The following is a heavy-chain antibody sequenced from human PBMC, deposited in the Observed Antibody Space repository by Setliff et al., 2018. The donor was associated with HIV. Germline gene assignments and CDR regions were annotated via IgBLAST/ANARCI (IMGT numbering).Heavy chain of an antibody. CDR1: GYTLTNFA. J-gene: IGHJ6*02. V-gene: IGHV1-3*01. Sequence: ASVKVSCKASGYTLTNFAIHWVRQAPGQRLEWMGWIIADNGDTKYSQKFEGRVTITRDTSASTAYMELSSLRAEDTSVYYCARGDAIVIGSVYDMDVWGQGTPVTVSS. CDR2: IIADNGDT. CDR3: ARGDAIVIGSVYDMDV. D-gene: IGHD3-22*01.